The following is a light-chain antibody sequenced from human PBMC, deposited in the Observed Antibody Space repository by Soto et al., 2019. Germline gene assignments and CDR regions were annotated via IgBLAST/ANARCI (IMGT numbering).Light chain of an antibody. CDR2: DAS. Sequence: EIVLTQSPATLSLSPGERATLSCRASQSVGGHLAWYQQKPGQAPRLLIYDASDRATGIPARFSGSGSETDFTLTISSLEPDDFAVYYCQQRNNWLPSITFGQGT. J-gene: IGKJ5*01. V-gene: IGKV3-11*01. CDR1: QSVGGH. CDR3: QQRNNWLPSIT.